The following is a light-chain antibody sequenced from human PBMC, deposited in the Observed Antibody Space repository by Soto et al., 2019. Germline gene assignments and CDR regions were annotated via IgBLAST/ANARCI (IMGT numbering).Light chain of an antibody. Sequence: QSALTQPPSASGSPGQSVAISCTGTTSDIGGYNYVSWYQQHPGKAPKLMIYEVNKRTSGVPDRFSGSKSGNTASLTVSGLHAEDEADYYCSSHGGNSPYVFGTGTKLTVL. CDR3: SSHGGNSPYV. V-gene: IGLV2-8*01. CDR1: TSDIGGYNY. J-gene: IGLJ1*01. CDR2: EVN.